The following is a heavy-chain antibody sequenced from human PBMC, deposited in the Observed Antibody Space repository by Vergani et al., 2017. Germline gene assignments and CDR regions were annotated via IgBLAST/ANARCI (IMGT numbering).Heavy chain of an antibody. J-gene: IGHJ6*02. CDR1: GYTFTSYG. D-gene: IGHD6-13*01. CDR2: ISAYNGNT. CDR3: ARAPGIAAAGTRSSYYYYGMDV. Sequence: QVQLVQSGAEVTKPGASVKVSCKASGYTFTSYGISWVRQAPGQGLEWMGWISAYNGNTNYAPKLQGRVTMTTDTSTSTAYMELRILRSDDTAVYYCARAPGIAAAGTRSSYYYYGMDVWGQGTTVTVSS. V-gene: IGHV1-18*01.